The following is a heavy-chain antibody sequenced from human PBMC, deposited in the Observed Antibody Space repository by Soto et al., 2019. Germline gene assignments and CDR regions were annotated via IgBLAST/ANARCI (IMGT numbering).Heavy chain of an antibody. CDR3: ARTKEGITIFGVVIIGAFDI. D-gene: IGHD3-3*01. Sequence: GASVKVSCKASGYTFTSYAMHWVRQAPGQRLEWMGWINAGNGNTKYSQKFQGRVTITRDTSASTAYMELSSLRSEDTAVYYCARTKEGITIFGVVIIGAFDIWGKGTMVPVSS. V-gene: IGHV1-3*01. CDR2: INAGNGNT. CDR1: GYTFTSYA. J-gene: IGHJ3*02.